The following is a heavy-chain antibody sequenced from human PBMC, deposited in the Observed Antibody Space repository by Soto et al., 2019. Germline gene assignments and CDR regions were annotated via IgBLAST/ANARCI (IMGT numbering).Heavy chain of an antibody. D-gene: IGHD5-12*01. V-gene: IGHV1-69*01. J-gene: IGHJ5*02. Sequence: QVQLVQSGAEVKKPGSSVKVSCKASGGTFSSYAISWVRQAPGQGLEWMGGIIPIFGTANSAQKFQGRVTITADESTSTAYMELSSLRSEDTAVYYCARGVVATIGRPYNNWFDPWGQGTLVTVSS. CDR1: GGTFSSYA. CDR2: IIPIFGTA. CDR3: ARGVVATIGRPYNNWFDP.